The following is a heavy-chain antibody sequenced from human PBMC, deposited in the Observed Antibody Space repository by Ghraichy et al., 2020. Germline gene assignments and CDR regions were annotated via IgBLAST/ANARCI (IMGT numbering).Heavy chain of an antibody. J-gene: IGHJ6*03. CDR3: ARHAGSSSSAFYYYYMDV. CDR1: GDSITSRNYY. Sequence: SQTLSLTCTLSGDSITSRNYYWGWIRQPPGKGLEWIGSISSSGSTYYNPSLKSRVTISVDASKNQFSLKLRFVTAADTAVYYCARHAGSSSSAFYYYYMDVWGKGTTVTVSS. V-gene: IGHV4-39*01. D-gene: IGHD2-2*01. CDR2: ISSSGST.